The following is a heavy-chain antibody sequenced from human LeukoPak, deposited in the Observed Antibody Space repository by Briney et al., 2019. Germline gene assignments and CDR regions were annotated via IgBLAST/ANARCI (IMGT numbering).Heavy chain of an antibody. CDR3: AMGTMGAPLPDY. V-gene: IGHV1-2*02. D-gene: IGHD1-26*01. CDR1: GYTFTVYY. Sequence: ASVKVSFKASGYTFTVYYMHWVRQAPRQGREWMGWMNPNSGGTNYAQKFQGRVTMTRDTSISTAYMELSRLRSDDTAVYYCAMGTMGAPLPDYWGQGTLVTVSS. CDR2: MNPNSGGT. J-gene: IGHJ4*02.